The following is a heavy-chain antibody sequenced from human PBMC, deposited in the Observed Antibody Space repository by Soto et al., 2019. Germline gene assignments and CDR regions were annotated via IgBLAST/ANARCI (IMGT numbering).Heavy chain of an antibody. J-gene: IGHJ4*02. CDR3: ARAPQYGSAGYYYNF. CDR1: GYTFSNYY. CDR2: INPSGGGT. Sequence: QVHLVQSGAEVKRPGVSVKVSCKASGYTFSNYYMHWVRQVPGHGLEWMGIINPSGGGTTYAQRCRGRLTVTMDTSTSTVYMELSRLRSDDTAIYFCARAPQYGSAGYYYNFWGQGTLVTVSS. D-gene: IGHD3-10*01. V-gene: IGHV1-46*01.